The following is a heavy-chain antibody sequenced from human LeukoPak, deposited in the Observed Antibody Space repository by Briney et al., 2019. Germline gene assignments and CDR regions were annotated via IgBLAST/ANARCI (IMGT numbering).Heavy chain of an antibody. CDR3: AREGAARTLDY. Sequence: KSSETLSLTCTVSGGSISSSSYYWGWIRQPPGKGLEWIGSIYYSGSTYYNPSLKSRVTISVDTSKNQISLKLSSVTAADMAVYYCAREGAARTLDYWGQGTLVTVSS. V-gene: IGHV4-39*07. CDR2: IYYSGST. J-gene: IGHJ4*02. CDR1: GGSISSSSYY. D-gene: IGHD6-6*01.